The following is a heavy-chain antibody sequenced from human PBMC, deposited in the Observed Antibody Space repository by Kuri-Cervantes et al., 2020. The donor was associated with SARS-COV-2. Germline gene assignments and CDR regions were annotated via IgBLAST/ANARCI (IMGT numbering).Heavy chain of an antibody. D-gene: IGHD4/OR15-4a*01. V-gene: IGHV4-39*07. CDR3: ARDRDGDNENDY. CDR2: IYYSGST. J-gene: IGHJ4*02. Sequence: SETLSLTCTVSGASISSSSYYWGWIRQPPGKGLEWIGSIYYSGSTYYNPSLKSRVTISVDTSKNQFSLKLSSVTAADTAVYYCARDRDGDNENDYWGQGTLVTVSS. CDR1: GASISSSSYY.